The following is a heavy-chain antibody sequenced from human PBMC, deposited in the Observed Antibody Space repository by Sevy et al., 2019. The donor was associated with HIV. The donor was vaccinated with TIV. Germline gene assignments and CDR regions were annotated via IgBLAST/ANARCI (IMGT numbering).Heavy chain of an antibody. D-gene: IGHD5-18*01. Sequence: ASVKVSCKASGGTFSSYAISWVRQAPGQGLEWMGGIIPILGIANYAQKFQGRVTITADKSTSTAYMELSSLRSEDTAVYYCARPSHTAMGPYYYYYYMDVWGKGTTVTVSS. J-gene: IGHJ6*03. V-gene: IGHV1-69*10. CDR2: IIPILGIA. CDR3: ARPSHTAMGPYYYYYYMDV. CDR1: GGTFSSYA.